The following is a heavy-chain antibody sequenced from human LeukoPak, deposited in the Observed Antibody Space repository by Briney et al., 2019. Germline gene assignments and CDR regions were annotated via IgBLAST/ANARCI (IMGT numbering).Heavy chain of an antibody. CDR2: ISAYNGNT. V-gene: IGHV1-18*01. CDR3: ARGDDSSGYYRFSLSPYFDY. J-gene: IGHJ4*02. CDR1: GYTFTSYG. Sequence: ASVKVSCKASGYTFTSYGISWVRQAPGQGLEWMGWISAYNGNTNYAQKLQGRVTMTTDTSTSTAYMELRSLRSDDTAVYYCARGDDSSGYYRFSLSPYFDYWGQGTLVTVSS. D-gene: IGHD3-22*01.